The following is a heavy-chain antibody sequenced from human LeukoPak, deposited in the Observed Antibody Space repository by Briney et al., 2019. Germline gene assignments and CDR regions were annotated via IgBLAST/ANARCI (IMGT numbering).Heavy chain of an antibody. D-gene: IGHD3-22*01. CDR3: ARVHYDSSGYYMGMLYFQH. V-gene: IGHV3-7*01. CDR2: IKQDGSEK. Sequence: GGSLRLSCAASGFTFSSYWMSWVRQAPGKGLEWVANIKQDGSEKYYVDSVEGRFTISRDNAKNSLYLQMNSLRAEDTAVYYCARVHYDSSGYYMGMLYFQHWGQGTLVTVSS. CDR1: GFTFSSYW. J-gene: IGHJ1*01.